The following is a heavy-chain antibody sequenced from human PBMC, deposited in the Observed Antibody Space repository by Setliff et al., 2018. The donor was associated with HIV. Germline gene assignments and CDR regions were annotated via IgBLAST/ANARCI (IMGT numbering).Heavy chain of an antibody. CDR3: ARDLGGGHDYADPAYMDV. CDR2: ISGFNGKI. V-gene: IGHV1-18*01. D-gene: IGHD4-17*01. CDR1: GYTFSSYG. J-gene: IGHJ6*03. Sequence: RASVKVSCKASGYTFSSYGISWVRQAPGQGLEWMGWISGFNGKINYAENFQGRVTLTTDSSASTAHMELWSLTSDDTAVYYCARDLGGGHDYADPAYMDVWGKGTTVTVSS.